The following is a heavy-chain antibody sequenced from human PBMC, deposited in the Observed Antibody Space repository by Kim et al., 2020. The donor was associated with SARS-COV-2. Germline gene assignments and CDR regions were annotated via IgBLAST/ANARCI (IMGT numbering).Heavy chain of an antibody. V-gene: IGHV3-43*01. CDR2: GST. J-gene: IGHJ6*02. Sequence: GSTYYADSVKGRFTISRDNSKNSLYLQMNSLRTEDTALYYCAKTFYGMDVWGQGTTVTVSS. CDR3: AKTFYGMDV.